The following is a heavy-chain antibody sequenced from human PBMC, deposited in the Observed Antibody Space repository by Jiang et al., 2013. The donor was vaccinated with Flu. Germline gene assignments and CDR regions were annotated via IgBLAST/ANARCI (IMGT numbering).Heavy chain of an antibody. D-gene: IGHD4-23*01. J-gene: IGHJ6*03. V-gene: IGHV4-4*07. CDR1: GGSISSYY. CDR2: IYTSGST. CDR3: ARGDRDYGGNGGYYYYYYMDV. Sequence: TCTVSGGSISSYYWSWIRQPAGKGLEWIGRIYTSGSTNYNPSLKSRVTMSVDTSKNQFSLKLSSVTAADTAVYYCARGDRDYGGNGGYYYYYYMDVWGKGTTVTVSS.